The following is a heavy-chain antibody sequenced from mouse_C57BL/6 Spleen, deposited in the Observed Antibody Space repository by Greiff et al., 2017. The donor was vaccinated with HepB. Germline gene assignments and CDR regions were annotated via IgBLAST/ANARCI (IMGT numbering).Heavy chain of an antibody. J-gene: IGHJ2*01. V-gene: IGHV3-2*02. CDR3: ARTARIKY. CDR2: ISYSGST. CDR1: GYSITSGYG. Sequence: DVKLQESGPGLVKPSQSLSLTCTVTGYSITSGYGWNWIRQFPGNILEWMGYISYSGSTNYNPSLKSRISITRDTSKNQFFLQLNSVTTEDPATYYCARTARIKYWGQGTTLTVSS. D-gene: IGHD1-2*01.